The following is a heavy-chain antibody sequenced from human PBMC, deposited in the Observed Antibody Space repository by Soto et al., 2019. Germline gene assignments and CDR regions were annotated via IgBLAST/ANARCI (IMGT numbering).Heavy chain of an antibody. CDR1: GGSISSSSYY. D-gene: IGHD5-18*01. V-gene: IGHV4-39*01. Sequence: SETLSLTCTVSGGSISSSSYYWGWIRQPPGKGLEWIGSIYYSGSTYYNPSLKSRVTISVDTSKNQFSLKLSSVTAADTAVYYCARQTAMGDYWGQGTLVTVSS. CDR3: ARQTAMGDY. J-gene: IGHJ4*02. CDR2: IYYSGST.